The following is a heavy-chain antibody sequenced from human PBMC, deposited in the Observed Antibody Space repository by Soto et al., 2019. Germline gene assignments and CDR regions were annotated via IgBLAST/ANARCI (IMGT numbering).Heavy chain of an antibody. Sequence: QVQLQESGPGLVKPSETLSLTCSVSGGSISSYYWSWIRQPPGKGLEWIGYIYYSGSTNYNPSLKSRGTISVDTAKNQFSLQLGSVTAADTAVYYCARDNSGWGYFALWGRGTLVTVSS. CDR2: IYYSGST. CDR3: ARDNSGWGYFAL. CDR1: GGSISSYY. V-gene: IGHV4-59*01. J-gene: IGHJ2*01. D-gene: IGHD6-19*01.